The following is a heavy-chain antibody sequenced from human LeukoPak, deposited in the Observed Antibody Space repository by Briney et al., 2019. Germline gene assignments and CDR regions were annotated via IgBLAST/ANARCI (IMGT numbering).Heavy chain of an antibody. V-gene: IGHV1-69*05. CDR3: ASVEQWLDAFDI. J-gene: IGHJ3*02. Sequence: SVKVSCKASGGTFSSYAISWVRQAPGQGLEWMGRIIPIFGTANYAQKFQGRVTITTDESTSTAYMELSSLRSEDTAVYYCASVEQWLDAFDIWGQGTMVAVSS. CDR1: GGTFSSYA. CDR2: IIPIFGTA. D-gene: IGHD6-19*01.